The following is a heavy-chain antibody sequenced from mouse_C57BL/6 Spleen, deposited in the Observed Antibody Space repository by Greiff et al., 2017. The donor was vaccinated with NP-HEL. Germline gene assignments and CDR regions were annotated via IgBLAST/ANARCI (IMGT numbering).Heavy chain of an antibody. CDR1: GYTFTSYW. CDR3: ARAYYYGSSYVDYFDY. D-gene: IGHD1-1*01. V-gene: IGHV1-52*01. Sequence: QVQLQQPGAELVRPGSSVKLSCKASGYTFTSYWMHWVKQRPIQGLEWIGNIDPSDSETHYNQKFKDKATLTVDKSSSTAYMQLSSLTSEDSAVYYCARAYYYGSSYVDYFDYWGQGTTLTVSS. CDR2: IDPSDSET. J-gene: IGHJ2*01.